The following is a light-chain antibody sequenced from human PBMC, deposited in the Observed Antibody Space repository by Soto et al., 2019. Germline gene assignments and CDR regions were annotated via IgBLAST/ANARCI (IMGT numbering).Light chain of an antibody. CDR2: AAS. CDR1: QSVTSN. CDR3: EQYHNWPYT. Sequence: IVMTQSPATLSESPGERATLSCRASQSVTSNLAWYQQKPGQAPRLLIYAASTRATGIPARFSGSGSGTEFTLTISSLQSEDFAVYYCEQYHNWPYTFGQGTKLDIK. J-gene: IGKJ2*01. V-gene: IGKV3-15*01.